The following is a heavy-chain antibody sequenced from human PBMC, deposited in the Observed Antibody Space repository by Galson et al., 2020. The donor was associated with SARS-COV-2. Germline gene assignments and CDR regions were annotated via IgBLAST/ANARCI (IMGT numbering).Heavy chain of an antibody. Sequence: ASVKVSCKASGYTFTSYAMHWVRQAPGQRLAWMGWLNAGNGNTQYSQKFQGRVTITRDTSARTAYMELSSLRSEDTAVYYCAREDRSLIVGAATSNANDYWGQGTLITVSS. J-gene: IGHJ4*02. CDR3: AREDRSLIVGAATSNANDY. CDR1: GYTFTSYA. CDR2: LNAGNGNT. D-gene: IGHD1-26*01. V-gene: IGHV1-3*01.